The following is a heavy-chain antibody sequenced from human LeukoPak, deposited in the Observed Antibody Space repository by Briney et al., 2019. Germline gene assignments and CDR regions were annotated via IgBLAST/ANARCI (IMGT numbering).Heavy chain of an antibody. J-gene: IGHJ3*02. CDR3: AKGNWGNPFDI. Sequence: PGGSLRLSCAASGFTFADYTMHWVRQLPGMGLEWVSGITWNSDSTDYADSVKGRFTISRDNAKNSLYLEMNSLRADDTALYYCAKGNWGNPFDIWGQGTMVTVFS. D-gene: IGHD7-27*01. V-gene: IGHV3-9*01. CDR2: ITWNSDST. CDR1: GFTFADYT.